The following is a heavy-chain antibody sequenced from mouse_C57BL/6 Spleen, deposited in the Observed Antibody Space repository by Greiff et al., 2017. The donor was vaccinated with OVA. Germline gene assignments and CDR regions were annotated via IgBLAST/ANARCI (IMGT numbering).Heavy chain of an antibody. Sequence: QVQLQQPGAELVMPGASVKLSCKASGYTFTSYWMHWVKQRPGQGLEWIGEIDPSDSYTNYNQKFKGKSTLTVDKSSSTAYMQLGSLTSEDSAVYYCARRTTVVATGDYWGQGTTLTVSS. V-gene: IGHV1-69*01. CDR1: GYTFTSYW. CDR2: IDPSDSYT. J-gene: IGHJ2*01. D-gene: IGHD1-1*01. CDR3: ARRTTVVATGDY.